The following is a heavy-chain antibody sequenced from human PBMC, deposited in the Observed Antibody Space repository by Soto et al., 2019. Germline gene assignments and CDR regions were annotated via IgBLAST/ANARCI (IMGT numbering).Heavy chain of an antibody. CDR1: GVSISTFY. J-gene: IGHJ4*02. CDR2: IFYSGST. V-gene: IGHV4-59*01. D-gene: IGHD3-3*01. Sequence: PSETLSLTCTVSGVSISTFYWSWIRQSPGKGLEWIGYIFYSGSTDYNPSLKGRVTISVDTSKNQFSLKLSSVTAADTAVYYCASAYNDFWSGYYTFGYWGQGTPVTVSS. CDR3: ASAYNDFWSGYYTFGY.